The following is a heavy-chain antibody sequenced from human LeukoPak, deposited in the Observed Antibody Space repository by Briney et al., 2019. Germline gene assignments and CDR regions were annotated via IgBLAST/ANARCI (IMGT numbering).Heavy chain of an antibody. Sequence: GGSLRLSCAASGFTFADYAMQWVCQAPGKGLEWVSGISWNSGSIGYADSVKGRFTISRENAKNSLYLQMNSLRAEDMALYYCAKGRSSGIAAAGDYWGQGTLVTVSS. V-gene: IGHV3-9*03. CDR2: ISWNSGSI. D-gene: IGHD6-13*01. CDR3: AKGRSSGIAAAGDY. J-gene: IGHJ4*02. CDR1: GFTFADYA.